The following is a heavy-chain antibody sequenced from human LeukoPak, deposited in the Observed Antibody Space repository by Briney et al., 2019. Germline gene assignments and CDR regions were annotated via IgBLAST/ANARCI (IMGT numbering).Heavy chain of an antibody. Sequence: ASVKVSCKASGYTFTSYVISCVRQAPGQGREWMGWISAYNGNTNYAQKRQGRVTMTTDTYTSTAYMELRSMRSDDTAVYYCARDRDFTAMGMPPFDYWGQGTLVTVSS. CDR3: ARDRDFTAMGMPPFDY. D-gene: IGHD5-18*01. CDR1: GYTFTSYV. V-gene: IGHV1-18*04. CDR2: ISAYNGNT. J-gene: IGHJ4*02.